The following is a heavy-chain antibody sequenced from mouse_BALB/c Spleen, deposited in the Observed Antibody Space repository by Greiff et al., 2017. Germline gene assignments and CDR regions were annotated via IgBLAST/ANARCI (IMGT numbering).Heavy chain of an antibody. CDR1: GFTFSDYY. V-gene: IGHV5-4*02. CDR3: ARAYYSHYFDY. CDR2: ISDGGSYT. Sequence: EVQVVESGGGLVKPGGSLKLSCAASGFTFSDYYMYWVRQTPEKRLEWVATISDGGSYTYYPDSVKGRFTISRDNAKNNLYLQMSSLKSEDTAMYYCARAYYSHYFDYWGQGTTLTVSS. D-gene: IGHD2-12*01. J-gene: IGHJ2*01.